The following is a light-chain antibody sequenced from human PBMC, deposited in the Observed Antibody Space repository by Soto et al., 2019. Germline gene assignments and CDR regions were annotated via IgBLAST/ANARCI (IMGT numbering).Light chain of an antibody. Sequence: SYELTQPPSVSVAPGQTARITCGGNNIGSKNVHWYQQRPGQAPVLVVYDDSGRPSGIPERISGSNSGNTATLTISRVEAVDEADYYCQVWHTSVVFGGGTKLTVL. J-gene: IGLJ2*01. CDR2: DDS. CDR3: QVWHTSVV. CDR1: NIGSKN. V-gene: IGLV3-21*02.